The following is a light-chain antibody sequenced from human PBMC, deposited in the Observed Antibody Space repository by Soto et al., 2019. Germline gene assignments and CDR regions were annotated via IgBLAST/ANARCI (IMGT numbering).Light chain of an antibody. CDR1: QSLGSN. CDR3: QQYNNWPLT. V-gene: IGKV3-15*01. CDR2: GSS. Sequence: EIVLTQSPATVSVSPGERATLSCRASQSLGSNLAWYQQKPGQAPRLLIYGSSTRATAIPARFSCSGSWTEFTLTISSLQSEDFAVYYCQQYNNWPLTFGGGTKVEIK. J-gene: IGKJ4*01.